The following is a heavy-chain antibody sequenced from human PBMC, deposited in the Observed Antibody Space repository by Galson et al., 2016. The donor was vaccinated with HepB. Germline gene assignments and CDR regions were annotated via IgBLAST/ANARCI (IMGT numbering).Heavy chain of an antibody. D-gene: IGHD4-17*01. Sequence: SVKVSCKASGYNINSYHITWVRQAPGQGLEWMGWISPYNGDTNYDQKFQGRVSMTIDTATSIAYIELRSLTSDDTAMYFCAREGHYGDYSLDYWGQGTPVTASS. V-gene: IGHV1-18*01. CDR2: ISPYNGDT. CDR3: AREGHYGDYSLDY. J-gene: IGHJ4*02. CDR1: GYNINSYH.